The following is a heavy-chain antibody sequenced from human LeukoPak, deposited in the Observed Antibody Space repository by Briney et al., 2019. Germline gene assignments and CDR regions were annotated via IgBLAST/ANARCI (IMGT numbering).Heavy chain of an antibody. D-gene: IGHD2-21*01. CDR2: IRSKTFGGTT. CDR1: GFNLGDYA. CDR3: TRCGGLNDY. V-gene: IGHV3-49*04. Sequence: GGSLRLSCTPSGFNLGDYAITWVRQAPGKGLEWVGFIRSKTFGGTTEYAASVKGRFTISRDDSKTIAYLQMNSLKTEDTAVYYCTRCGGLNDYWGQGTLVTVSS. J-gene: IGHJ4*02.